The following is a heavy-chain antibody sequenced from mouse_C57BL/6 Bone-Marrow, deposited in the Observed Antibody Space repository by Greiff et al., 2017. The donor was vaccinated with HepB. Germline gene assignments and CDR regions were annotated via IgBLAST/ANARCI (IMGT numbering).Heavy chain of an antibody. CDR2: INSDGGST. V-gene: IGHV5-2*03. CDR3: ARHSGYDYDVAWFAY. J-gene: IGHJ3*01. CDR1: EYEFPSHD. D-gene: IGHD2-4*01. Sequence: EVMLVESGGGLVQPGESLKLSCESNEYEFPSHDMSWVRKTPEKRLELVAAINSDGGSTYYPDTMERRFIISRDNTKKTLYLQMSSLRSEDTALYYCARHSGYDYDVAWFAYWGQGTLVTVSA.